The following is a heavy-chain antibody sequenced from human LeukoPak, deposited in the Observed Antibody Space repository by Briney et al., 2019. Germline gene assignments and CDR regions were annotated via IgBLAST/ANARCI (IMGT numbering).Heavy chain of an antibody. J-gene: IGHJ4*02. CDR1: GGSLSSAGYY. CDR3: TRGHYYDSSGSSY. Sequence: SQSLSLTCSLSGGSLSSAGYYWDWLRQPPGKALEWSGSLYYTGDTKYNPSLKRRVTISMETSKNQFSLHLSSVNAADTAVYYCTRGHYYDSSGSSYWGQGTLVTVSP. CDR2: LYYTGDT. V-gene: IGHV4-39*07. D-gene: IGHD3-22*01.